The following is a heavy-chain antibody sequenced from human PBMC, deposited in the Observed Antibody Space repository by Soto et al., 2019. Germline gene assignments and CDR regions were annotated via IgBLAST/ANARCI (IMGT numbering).Heavy chain of an antibody. Sequence: PSETRSLTGAVYGGSFSGYYWSWILQPPGKGLELIGEINHSVSNNYNPSLKSRVTISVDTSKNQLSLKLSSVTAADASVYYCARVAKMLCARSLLSRRSSNCFDAWGQGTLVTVSS. CDR2: INHSVSN. CDR1: GGSFSGYY. V-gene: IGHV4-34*01. J-gene: IGHJ5*02. D-gene: IGHD2-8*01. CDR3: ARVAKMLCARSLLSRRSSNCFDA.